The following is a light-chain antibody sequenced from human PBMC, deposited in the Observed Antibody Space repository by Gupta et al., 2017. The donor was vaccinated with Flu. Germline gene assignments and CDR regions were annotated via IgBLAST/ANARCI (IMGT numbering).Light chain of an antibody. CDR3: QQVDNLPYT. CDR1: QDIKKF. Sequence: DVQMTQSPHSLSASVGDRVTLTCQASQDIKKFLNWFQQKPGQAPRLLIYEASNLKTGVPSRFSGGGSGTHFTFTIDSLLPEDVATYYCQQVDNLPYTFGLGTKLE. CDR2: EAS. J-gene: IGKJ2*01. V-gene: IGKV1-33*01.